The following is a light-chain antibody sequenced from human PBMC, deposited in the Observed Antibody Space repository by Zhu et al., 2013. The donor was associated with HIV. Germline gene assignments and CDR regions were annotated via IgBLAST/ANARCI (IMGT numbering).Light chain of an antibody. V-gene: IGKV3D-20*02. CDR2: GAS. CDR3: QQRSNWLFT. Sequence: EIVLTQSPGTLSLSPGERATLSCRASHSVRSTCLAWYQQIPGQAPRLLIHGASARATDTPARFSGSGSGTEFTLTISSLEPEDFAVYYCQQRSNWLFTFGPGTKVDIK. CDR1: HSVRSTC. J-gene: IGKJ3*01.